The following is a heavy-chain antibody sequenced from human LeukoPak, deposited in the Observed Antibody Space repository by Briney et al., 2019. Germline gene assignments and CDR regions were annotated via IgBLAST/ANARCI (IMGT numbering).Heavy chain of an antibody. CDR2: INYIGGT. V-gene: IGHV4-59*01. CDR3: ARDSASEMADDWRFDL. CDR1: GGSISSYY. D-gene: IGHD5-24*01. Sequence: SETLSLTCTVSGGSISSYYWNWIRQPPGKGLEWIGFINYIGGTKYNPSLKSRATISLDTSKNQFSLNLTSVTSADTALYYCARDSASEMADDWRFDLWGRGTLVTVSS. J-gene: IGHJ2*01.